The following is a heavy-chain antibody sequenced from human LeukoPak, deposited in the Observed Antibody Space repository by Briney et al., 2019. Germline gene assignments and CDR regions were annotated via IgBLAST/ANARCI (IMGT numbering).Heavy chain of an antibody. J-gene: IGHJ4*02. CDR1: GYTFTGYY. CDR3: ARGGSDYSGYDSIDY. D-gene: IGHD5-12*01. CDR2: INPNSGGT. V-gene: IGHV1-2*02. Sequence: GESLKISCKGSGYTFTGYYMHWVRQAPGQGLEWMGWINPNSGGTNYAQKFQGRVTMTRDTSISTAYMELSRLRSDDTAVYYCARGGSDYSGYDSIDYWGQGTLVTVSS.